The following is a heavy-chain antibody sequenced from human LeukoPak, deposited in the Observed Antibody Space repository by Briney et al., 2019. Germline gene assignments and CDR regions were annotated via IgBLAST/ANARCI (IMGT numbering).Heavy chain of an antibody. CDR3: ARASLSGSYLYYYYYYMDV. V-gene: IGHV3-23*01. Sequence: GGSLRLSCTASGFTFSSYAMSWVRQAPGKGPECVSVISGSGGSTYYADSVKGRFTISRDNSKNSLYLQMNSLRAEDTALYYCARASLSGSYLYYYYYYMDVWGNGTTVTVSS. D-gene: IGHD1-26*01. CDR1: GFTFSSYA. J-gene: IGHJ6*03. CDR2: ISGSGGST.